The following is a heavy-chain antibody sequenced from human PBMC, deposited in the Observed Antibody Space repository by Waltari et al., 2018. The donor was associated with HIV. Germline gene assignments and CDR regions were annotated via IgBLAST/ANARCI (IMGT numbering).Heavy chain of an antibody. V-gene: IGHV4-39*01. J-gene: IGHJ4*02. CDR3: ARIMGYEGGDFDY. Sequence: QLQLQESGPGLVKPSETLSLTCTVSGGSISSSSYYWGWIRQPPGKGLEWIGSIYYSGSTYYNPSLKRRVTISGDTSKNQFSLKLSSVTAADTAVYYCARIMGYEGGDFDYWGQGTLVTVSS. D-gene: IGHD2-2*01. CDR2: IYYSGST. CDR1: GGSISSSSYY.